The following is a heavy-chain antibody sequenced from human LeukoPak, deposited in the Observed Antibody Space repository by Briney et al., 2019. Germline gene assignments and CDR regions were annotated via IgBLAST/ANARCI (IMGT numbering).Heavy chain of an antibody. D-gene: IGHD3-10*01. Sequence: GGSLRLSCAASGFTFSTYAMSWVRRAPGKGLEWVSVISVTGGTTYYADSVEGRFTISRDNSKNTLYLQMNSLRAEDTAVYYCANLGRSVVYYGSDWGQGTLVTVSS. V-gene: IGHV3-23*01. J-gene: IGHJ4*02. CDR1: GFTFSTYA. CDR2: ISVTGGTT. CDR3: ANLGRSVVYYGSD.